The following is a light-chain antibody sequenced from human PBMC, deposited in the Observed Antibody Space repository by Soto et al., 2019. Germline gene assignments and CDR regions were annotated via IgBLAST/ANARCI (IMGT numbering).Light chain of an antibody. V-gene: IGLV2-14*03. Sequence: QSVLTQPASVSGSPGQSITISCTGTSSDVGAYNYVSWYQQYPGNAPKLMIYDVTDRPSGVSYRFSGSKSGNTASLTISGLQAEDEADYYCSSYTTSSTLVFGGGTKLTVL. CDR2: DVT. J-gene: IGLJ2*01. CDR1: SSDVGAYNY. CDR3: SSYTTSSTLV.